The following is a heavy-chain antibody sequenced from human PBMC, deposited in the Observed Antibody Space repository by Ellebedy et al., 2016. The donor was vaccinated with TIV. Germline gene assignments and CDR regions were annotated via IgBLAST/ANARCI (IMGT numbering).Heavy chain of an antibody. D-gene: IGHD6-6*01. V-gene: IGHV3-33*05. CDR1: GFTFSTFG. CDR3: ASEYSSSSHWGY. Sequence: GESLKISCAASGFTFSTFGFHWVRQAPGKGLEWVALMSSDGTKGYYADSMKGRFTVSRDNSKNTVYLQVNSLRAEDTAVYYCASEYSSSSHWGYWGQGTLVTVSS. J-gene: IGHJ4*02. CDR2: MSSDGTKG.